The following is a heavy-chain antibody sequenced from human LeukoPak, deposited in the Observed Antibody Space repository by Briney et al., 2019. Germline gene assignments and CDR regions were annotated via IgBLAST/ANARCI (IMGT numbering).Heavy chain of an antibody. J-gene: IGHJ4*02. D-gene: IGHD3-16*01. CDR1: GYSISSNFY. V-gene: IGHV4-38-2*02. Sequence: SETLSLTCTVSGYSISSNFYWGWIRQSPAKGLEWIGSIYHSGSTYYNPSLKNRITISVDTSTNQFSLKLSSVTASDTAVYYCARDRHWTNDWVFDYWGQGTPVTVSS. CDR2: IYHSGST. CDR3: ARDRHWTNDWVFDY.